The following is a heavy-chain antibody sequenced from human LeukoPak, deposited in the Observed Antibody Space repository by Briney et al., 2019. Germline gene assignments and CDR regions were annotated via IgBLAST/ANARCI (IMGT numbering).Heavy chain of an antibody. CDR3: AKDEGQATQYCSCGSGYYCDSFDY. CDR1: GFTFSSCA. V-gene: IGHV3-23*01. D-gene: IGHD2-15*01. J-gene: IGHJ4*02. Sequence: GGSLRLSCAPSGFTFSSCAMSWVREAPGGGVGWVSAISGSGGSTHYAHSVKGRFTISRDNCKNTLYLQMNRLRAEDTAVYYCAKDEGQATQYCSCGSGYYCDSFDYWGQGTLVTVSS. CDR2: ISGSGGST.